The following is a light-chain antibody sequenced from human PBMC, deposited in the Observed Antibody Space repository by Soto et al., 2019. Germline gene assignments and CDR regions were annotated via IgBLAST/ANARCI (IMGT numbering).Light chain of an antibody. V-gene: IGKV1-5*01. CDR2: DAS. CDR1: QSISSW. Sequence: DIQMTQSPSTLSASVGDRVTITCRASQSISSWLAWYQQKPGKAPKLLIYDASSLESGVPSRFSGSGSGTEFTLIISSMQPDDLATYYCQLYNSYSYTFGQGTKLENK. CDR3: QLYNSYSYT. J-gene: IGKJ2*01.